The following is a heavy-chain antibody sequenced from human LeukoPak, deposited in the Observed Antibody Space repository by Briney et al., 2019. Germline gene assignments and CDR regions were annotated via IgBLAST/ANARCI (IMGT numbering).Heavy chain of an antibody. CDR1: GGSISSYY. Sequence: PSETLSLTCTVSGGSISSYYWSWIRQPAGKGLEWIGRIYTSGSTNYNPSLKSRVTMSVDTSKNQFSLKLSSVTAADTAVYYCARTYYYDSSGAFDIWGQGTMVTVSS. V-gene: IGHV4-4*07. D-gene: IGHD3-22*01. CDR2: IYTSGST. J-gene: IGHJ3*02. CDR3: ARTYYYDSSGAFDI.